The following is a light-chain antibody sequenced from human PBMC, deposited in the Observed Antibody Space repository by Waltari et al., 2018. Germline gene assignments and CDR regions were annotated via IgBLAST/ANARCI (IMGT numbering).Light chain of an antibody. J-gene: IGLJ3*02. CDR3: SSYTSSSTWV. Sequence: QSALTQPASVSGSPGQSITISCTGTSSDVGGYNYVSWYQQHPGKAPKLMIYAVSKRPSGVSNRFSGSKSGNTASLTMSGLQAEDEADYYCSSYTSSSTWVFGGGTKLTVL. CDR2: AVS. V-gene: IGLV2-14*01. CDR1: SSDVGGYNY.